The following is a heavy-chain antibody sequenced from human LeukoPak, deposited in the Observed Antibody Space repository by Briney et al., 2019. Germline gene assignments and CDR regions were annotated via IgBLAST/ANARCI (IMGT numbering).Heavy chain of an antibody. J-gene: IGHJ4*02. CDR1: GVTFSSHV. Sequence: GRALRLFGAACGVTFSSHVMHWVRRAPGKGLECVAVISYDGSSRYYADSVRGRFTISRDNSKNTLYLQMNSLRAEDTAVYYCAREGKIGYFYDSRPLDYWGQGTLVTVSS. CDR2: ISYDGSSR. D-gene: IGHD3-22*01. CDR3: AREGKIGYFYDSRPLDY. V-gene: IGHV3-30*04.